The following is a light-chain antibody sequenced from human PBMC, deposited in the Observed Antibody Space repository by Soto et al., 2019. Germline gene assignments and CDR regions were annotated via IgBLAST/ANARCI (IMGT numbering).Light chain of an antibody. V-gene: IGLV3-21*02. CDR1: NIGSKS. CDR3: QVWDGSSDPFV. CDR2: DDS. J-gene: IGLJ1*01. Sequence: SYELTQPPSVSVAPGQTARITSGGKNIGSKSVHWYQQKPGQAPVLVVFDDSDRPSGIPERFSGSNSGSTATLTITWVEAGDEADYYCQVWDGSSDPFVFGTGTKVTVL.